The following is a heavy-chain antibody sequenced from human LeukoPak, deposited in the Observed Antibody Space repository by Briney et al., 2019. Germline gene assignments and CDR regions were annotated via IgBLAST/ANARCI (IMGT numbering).Heavy chain of an antibody. Sequence: GASVKVSCKASGYTFTSYGISWVRQAPGQGLEWMGWISAYNGNTNYAQKLQGRVTMTTDTSTSTAYMELRSLRSDDTAVYCCARGLEWLTRRHTWFDPWGQGTLVTVSS. J-gene: IGHJ5*02. CDR2: ISAYNGNT. CDR1: GYTFTSYG. V-gene: IGHV1-18*01. D-gene: IGHD3-3*01. CDR3: ARGLEWLTRRHTWFDP.